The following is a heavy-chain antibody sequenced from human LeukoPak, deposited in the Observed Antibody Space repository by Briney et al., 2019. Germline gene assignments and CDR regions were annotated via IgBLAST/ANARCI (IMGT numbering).Heavy chain of an antibody. D-gene: IGHD3-10*01. V-gene: IGHV3-66*02. CDR3: AREAPPEVGGNRYYYGN. Sequence: GGSLRLSCAASGFTVSSNYMSWVRPAPRRGVEWVSGIYSGGSTYYADSVQGRFTLYRDNSKNTLYLQLKRLRAEDTAVYYCAREAPPEVGGNRYYYGNWGQGTRGTVSS. J-gene: IGHJ4*02. CDR1: GFTVSSNY. CDR2: IYSGGST.